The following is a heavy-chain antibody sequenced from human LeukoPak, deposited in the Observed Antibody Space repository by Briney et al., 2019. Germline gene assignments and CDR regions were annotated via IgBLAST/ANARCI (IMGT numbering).Heavy chain of an antibody. J-gene: IGHJ5*02. Sequence: SQTLSLTCTVSGGSISSGSYYWSWIRQPAGKGLEWIGRIYTSGSTNYSPSLKSRVTMSVDTSKNQFSMKLSSVTAANTAVYYCARGDVYLDPWGQGTLVTVSS. CDR2: IYTSGST. V-gene: IGHV4-61*02. CDR1: GGSISSGSYY. CDR3: ARGDVYLDP. D-gene: IGHD2-2*01.